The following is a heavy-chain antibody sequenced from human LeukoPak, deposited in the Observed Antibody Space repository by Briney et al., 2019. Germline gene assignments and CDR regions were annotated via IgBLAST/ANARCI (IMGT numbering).Heavy chain of an antibody. CDR3: ARSGGYSGYHYFDY. CDR1: GGPFNTYS. Sequence: GVSVKVSCKASGGPFNTYSFNWVRQVPGQGLEWMGQIIPVFNSPHYAQAFQGRLTITTDESTSTVYMGLSSLRSDDTAVYFCARSGGYSGYHYFDYWGQGSLVTVSS. J-gene: IGHJ4*02. CDR2: IIPVFNSP. D-gene: IGHD5-12*01. V-gene: IGHV1-69*05.